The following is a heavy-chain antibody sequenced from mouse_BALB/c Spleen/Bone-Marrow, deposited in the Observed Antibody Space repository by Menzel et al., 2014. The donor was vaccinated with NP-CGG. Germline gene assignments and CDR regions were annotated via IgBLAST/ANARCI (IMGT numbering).Heavy chain of an antibody. CDR1: GYTFTSYW. V-gene: IGHV1-69*02. Sequence: LVESGAELVRPGASVKLSCKASGYTFTSYWINWVKQRPGQGLEWIGNIYPSDSYTNYNQKFKDKATLTVDKSSSTAYMQLSSPTSEDSAVYYCTRSNGSSYEYYFDYWGQGTTLTVSS. CDR3: TRSNGSSYEYYFDY. CDR2: IYPSDSYT. D-gene: IGHD1-1*01. J-gene: IGHJ2*01.